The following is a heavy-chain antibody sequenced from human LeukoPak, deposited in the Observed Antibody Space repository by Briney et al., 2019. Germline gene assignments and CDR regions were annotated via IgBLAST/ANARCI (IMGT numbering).Heavy chain of an antibody. Sequence: SQTLSLTCAISGDSVSSNSAAWNWIRQSPSRGLEWLGRTYYRSKWYNDYAESVKSRLTINPDASKSRFSLQLSSVTPEDTAIYYCALSSSWKYNRFDSWGQGTLVTVSS. V-gene: IGHV6-1*01. CDR2: TYYRSKWYN. CDR3: ALSSSWKYNRFDS. J-gene: IGHJ5*01. D-gene: IGHD6-13*01. CDR1: GDSVSSNSAA.